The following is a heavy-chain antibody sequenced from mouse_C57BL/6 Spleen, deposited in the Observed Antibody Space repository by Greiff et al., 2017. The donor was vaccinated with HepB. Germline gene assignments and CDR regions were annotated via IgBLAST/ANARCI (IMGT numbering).Heavy chain of an antibody. CDR3: AIWSWYFDV. D-gene: IGHD1-1*02. CDR2: IYPGSGNT. J-gene: IGHJ1*03. Sequence: QVQLQQSGAELVRPGASVKLSCKASGYTFTDYYINWVKQRPGQGLEWIARIYPGSGNTYYNEKFKGKATLTAEKSSSTAYMQLSSLTSEDSAVYFCAIWSWYFDVWGTGTTVTVSS. V-gene: IGHV1-76*01. CDR1: GYTFTDYY.